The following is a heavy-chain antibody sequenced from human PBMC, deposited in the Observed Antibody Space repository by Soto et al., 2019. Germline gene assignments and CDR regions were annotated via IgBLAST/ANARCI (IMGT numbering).Heavy chain of an antibody. V-gene: IGHV4-59*13. J-gene: IGHJ5*02. Sequence: QVQLQESGPGLVKPSETLSLTCTVSGGSISSWYRSWIRQPPGKGLEWIGFIFYTGSINYNPSLKSRVTFSIDTSKNQLSLKLTSVTAADTAVYYCARDGPSPGPASPWGHGTLVTVSS. CDR2: IFYTGSI. CDR3: ARDGPSPGPASP. CDR1: GGSISSWY. D-gene: IGHD2-2*01.